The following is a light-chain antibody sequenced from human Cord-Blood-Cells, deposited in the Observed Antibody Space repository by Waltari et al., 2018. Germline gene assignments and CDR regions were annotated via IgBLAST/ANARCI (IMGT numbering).Light chain of an antibody. CDR2: DVS. CDR3: CSYAGSYTWV. Sequence: QSALTQPRSVSGSHGQSVPISCTGTSRDVGGYDFVALYQQHPCKAPKLMIYDVSKRPSGVPDRFSGSKSGNTASLTISGLQAEDEADYYCCSYAGSYTWVFGGGTKLTVL. J-gene: IGLJ3*02. CDR1: SRDVGGYDF. V-gene: IGLV2-11*01.